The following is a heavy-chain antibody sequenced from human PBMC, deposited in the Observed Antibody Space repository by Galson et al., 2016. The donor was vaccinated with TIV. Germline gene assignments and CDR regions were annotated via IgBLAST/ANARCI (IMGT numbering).Heavy chain of an antibody. J-gene: IGHJ6*02. CDR2: IYTGGNT. CDR3: ARDAPVSQYDSSGYLPSSYNYYAMDV. CDR1: GFTVSRNY. Sequence: SLRLSCAASGFTVSRNYMSWVRQAPGKGLEWVSIIYTGGNTYYADSVEGRFTMSRDTSMNTVYLRMDSLRAEDTAIYYCARDAPVSQYDSSGYLPSSYNYYAMDVWGQGTTVTVSS. V-gene: IGHV3-53*01. D-gene: IGHD3-22*01.